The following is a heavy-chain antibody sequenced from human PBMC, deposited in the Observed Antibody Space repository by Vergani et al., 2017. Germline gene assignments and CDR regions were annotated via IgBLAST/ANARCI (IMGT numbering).Heavy chain of an antibody. D-gene: IGHD5-12*01. CDR1: GYTFTSYG. V-gene: IGHV1-18*01. CDR3: ASSASGYDCDY. Sequence: QVQLVQSGAEVKKPGASVKVSCKASGYTFTSYGISWVRPAPGQGLEWMGWISAYNANTNYAQKLQGRVTMTTDTATSTAYMELRSLRSYDTAVYYCASSASGYDCDYWGQGTLVTVSS. CDR2: ISAYNANT. J-gene: IGHJ4*02.